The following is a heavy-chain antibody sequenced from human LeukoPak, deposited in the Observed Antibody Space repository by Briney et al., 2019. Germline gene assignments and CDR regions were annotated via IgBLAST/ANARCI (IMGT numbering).Heavy chain of an antibody. CDR2: IYYSGST. CDR3: ARHGVAAAGTDYFDY. V-gene: IGHV4-59*08. Sequence: SETLSLTCTVSGVSINGHYWSWIRQPPGKGLEWIGYIYYSGSTNYNPSLKSRVTISVDTSKNQFSLKLSSVTAADTAVYYCARHGVAAAGTDYFDYWGQGTLVTVSS. D-gene: IGHD6-13*01. J-gene: IGHJ4*02. CDR1: GVSINGHY.